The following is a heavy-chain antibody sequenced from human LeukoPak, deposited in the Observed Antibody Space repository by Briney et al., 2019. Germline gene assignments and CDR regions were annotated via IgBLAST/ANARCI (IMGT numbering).Heavy chain of an antibody. J-gene: IGHJ4*02. CDR1: GFTVSSYR. V-gene: IGHV3-48*02. CDR3: VRDPEALDY. Sequence: GGSLRLSCVASGFTVSSYRMNWVRQAPGKGLEWVSYISRGRPTIHYADSVKGRFTISRDNAKNSLYLQMNSLRDEDTAVYYCVRDPEALDYWGQGTLVTVSS. CDR2: ISRGRPTI.